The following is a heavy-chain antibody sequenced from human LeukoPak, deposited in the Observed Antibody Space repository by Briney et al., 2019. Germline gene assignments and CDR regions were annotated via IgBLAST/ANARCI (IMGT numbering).Heavy chain of an antibody. CDR3: ARDHNYAFDN. J-gene: IGHJ4*02. Sequence: GGSLRLSCAASGFPISEYSMNWVRQTPGKGLEWISYIGISSGNTKYVDSVKGRFTVSGDNARNSLYLQMNSLRVEDTAVYYCARDHNYAFDNWGQGTLVTVSS. V-gene: IGHV3-11*06. CDR2: IGISSGNT. CDR1: GFPISEYS. D-gene: IGHD1-1*01.